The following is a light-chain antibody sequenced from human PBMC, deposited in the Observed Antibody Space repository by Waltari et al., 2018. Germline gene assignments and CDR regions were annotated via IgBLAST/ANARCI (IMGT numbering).Light chain of an antibody. Sequence: QSVLTQPPSVSGAPGQRVTISCTGSSSTIGAGYDVNWYQQLPGEAPKLLIYGNSNRPSGVPDRISGSKSGTSASLAITGLQAEDEADYYCQSYDSSLGGSVFGGGTKVTVL. CDR2: GNS. J-gene: IGLJ2*01. CDR1: SSTIGAGYD. V-gene: IGLV1-40*01. CDR3: QSYDSSLGGSV.